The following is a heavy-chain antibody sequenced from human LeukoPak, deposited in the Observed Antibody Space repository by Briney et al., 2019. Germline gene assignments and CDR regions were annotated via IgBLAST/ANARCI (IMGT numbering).Heavy chain of an antibody. V-gene: IGHV4-38-2*01. J-gene: IGHJ4*02. CDR2: VFHTGSS. CDR1: GYSISSGYY. CDR3: ARGISTTGHDY. Sequence: SETLSLTCAVSGYSISSGYYWGRIRQPPGKGPEWIGSVFHTGSSYYIPSLKSRVTISVDTSKNQFSLEVSSVTAADTAIYYCARGISTTGHDYWGPGTLVTVSS. D-gene: IGHD4-11*01.